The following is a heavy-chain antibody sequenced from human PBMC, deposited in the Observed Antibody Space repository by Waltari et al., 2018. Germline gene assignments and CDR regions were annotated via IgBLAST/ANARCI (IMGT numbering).Heavy chain of an antibody. D-gene: IGHD1-26*01. Sequence: QVQLQESGPGLVKPSETLSLTCTVSGGSISSYYWSWTRQPPGKGLEWIGYIYYSGSTNYNPSLKSRVTISVDTSKNQFSLKLSSVTAADTAVYYCARDQGGSSAGWFDPWGQGTLVTVSS. CDR2: IYYSGST. CDR1: GGSISSYY. V-gene: IGHV4-59*01. J-gene: IGHJ5*02. CDR3: ARDQGGSSAGWFDP.